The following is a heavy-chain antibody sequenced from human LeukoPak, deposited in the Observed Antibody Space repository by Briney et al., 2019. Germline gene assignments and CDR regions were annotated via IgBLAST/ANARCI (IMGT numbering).Heavy chain of an antibody. CDR1: GFTFSSYE. Sequence: HTGGSLRLSCAASGFTFSSYEMNWVRQAPGKGLEWVSYISSSGSTIYYADSVKGRFTISRDNAKNSLYLQMNSLRAGDTAVYYCARDSSGYYHGAYYYYMDVWGKGTTVTVSS. CDR2: ISSSGSTI. V-gene: IGHV3-48*03. D-gene: IGHD3-22*01. CDR3: ARDSSGYYHGAYYYYMDV. J-gene: IGHJ6*03.